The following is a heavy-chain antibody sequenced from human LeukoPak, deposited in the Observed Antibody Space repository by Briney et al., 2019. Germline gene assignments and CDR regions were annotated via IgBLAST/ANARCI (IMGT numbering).Heavy chain of an antibody. Sequence: ASVKVSCKTSGYTFTSYYIHWVRQAPGKGLEWMGGFDPEDGETIYAQKFQGRVTMTEDTSTDTAYMELSSLRSEDTAVYYCATDLDSSGYYYGFRMPFDYWGQGTLVTVSS. J-gene: IGHJ4*02. CDR3: ATDLDSSGYYYGFRMPFDY. CDR1: GYTFTSYY. D-gene: IGHD3-22*01. V-gene: IGHV1-24*01. CDR2: FDPEDGET.